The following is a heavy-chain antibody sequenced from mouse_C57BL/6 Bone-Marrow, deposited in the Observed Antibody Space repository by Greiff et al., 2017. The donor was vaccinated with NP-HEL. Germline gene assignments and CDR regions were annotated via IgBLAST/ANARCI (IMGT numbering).Heavy chain of an antibody. CDR1: GYTFTSYG. V-gene: IGHV1-81*01. Sequence: QVQLQQSGAELARPGASVKLSCKASGYTFTSYGISWVKQRTGQGLEWIGEIYPRSGNTYYNEKFKGKATLTADKSSSTAYMELRSLTSEDSAVYFCAFPHYYVSSFWYFDVWGTGTTVTVSS. CDR3: AFPHYYVSSFWYFDV. J-gene: IGHJ1*03. CDR2: IYPRSGNT. D-gene: IGHD1-1*01.